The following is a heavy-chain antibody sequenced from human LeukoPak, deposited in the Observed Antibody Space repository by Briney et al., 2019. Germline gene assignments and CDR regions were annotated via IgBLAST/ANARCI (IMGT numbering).Heavy chain of an antibody. Sequence: PGGSLRLSCAASGFTFSNAWMSWVRQAPGRGLEWVGRIKSKTEGRTTDYAAPVKGRFTISRDDSKNTLYLQMNSLKTEDTAVYYCTTGKSYWGQGTLVTVSS. V-gene: IGHV3-15*01. CDR2: IKSKTEGRTT. CDR1: GFTFSNAW. CDR3: TTGKSY. J-gene: IGHJ4*02.